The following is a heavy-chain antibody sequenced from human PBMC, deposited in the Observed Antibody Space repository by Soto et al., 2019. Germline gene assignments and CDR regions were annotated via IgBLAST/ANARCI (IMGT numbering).Heavy chain of an antibody. Sequence: PSWKVSCKASGGTFSSYTISWVRQAPGQGLEWMGRIIPILGIANYAQKFQGRVTITADKSTSTAYMELSSLRSEDTAVYYCARVVEEPIFRVVINSYFDYWGQGTLVTVSS. CDR1: GGTFSSYT. CDR2: IIPILGIA. CDR3: ARVVEEPIFRVVINSYFDY. D-gene: IGHD3-3*01. J-gene: IGHJ4*02. V-gene: IGHV1-69*02.